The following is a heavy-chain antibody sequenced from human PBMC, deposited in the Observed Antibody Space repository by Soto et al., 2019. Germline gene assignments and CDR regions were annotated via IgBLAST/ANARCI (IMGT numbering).Heavy chain of an antibody. J-gene: IGHJ5*02. CDR3: ARGDIVLVPASEGNWFDP. CDR1: AYSFTTYH. Sequence: QVQLVQSGAEVKKPGASVTVSCKASAYSFTTYHIHWVRQAPGQGLEWMGLINPDAGATNYAQRFQGRLRLTRDTSTSTVYMELRSLTFDDTVVYYCARGDIVLVPASEGNWFDPWGQGTLVTVSS. V-gene: IGHV1-46*01. D-gene: IGHD2-2*01. CDR2: INPDAGAT.